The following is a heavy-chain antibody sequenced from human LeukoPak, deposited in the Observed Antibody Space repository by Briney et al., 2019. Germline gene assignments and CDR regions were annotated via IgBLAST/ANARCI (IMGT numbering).Heavy chain of an antibody. CDR1: GGSISSGGYN. CDR2: IYHSGST. V-gene: IGHV4-30-2*01. D-gene: IGHD2-15*01. Sequence: SETLSLTCTVSGGSISSGGYNWSWIRQPPGKGLEWIGYIYHSGSTYYNPSLKSRVTISVDRSKNQFSLKLSSVTAADTAVYYCARDLRVAATNWFDPWGQGTLVTVSS. J-gene: IGHJ5*02. CDR3: ARDLRVAATNWFDP.